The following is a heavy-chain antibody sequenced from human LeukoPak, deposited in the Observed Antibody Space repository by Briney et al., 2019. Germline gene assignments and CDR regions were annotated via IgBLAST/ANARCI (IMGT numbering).Heavy chain of an antibody. V-gene: IGHV4-59*08. Sequence: SETLSLSCTVSGGSISSYYWSWIRQPPGKGLEWIGCIYYSGSTDYNPSLKSRVTISVDTSKNQFSLKLSSVTAADTAVYYCARGPNYPSPSPFDYWGQGTLVTVSS. CDR1: GGSISSYY. CDR2: IYYSGST. J-gene: IGHJ4*02. D-gene: IGHD5-24*01. CDR3: ARGPNYPSPSPFDY.